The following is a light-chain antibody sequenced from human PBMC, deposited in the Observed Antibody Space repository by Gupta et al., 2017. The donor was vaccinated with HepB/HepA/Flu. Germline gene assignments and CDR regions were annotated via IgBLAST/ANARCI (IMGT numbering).Light chain of an antibody. V-gene: IGKV1-5*03. J-gene: IGKJ1*01. Sequence: IPMTQSPSSLSASVGDRVTITCRASQSISSWLAWYQQKPGKAPKILNNKASSLESGVTSRRKGSGSGTEFTRTISSLQPDDFATYDCQQYKSYWTFGQGTKVEIK. CDR3: QQYKSYWT. CDR2: KAS. CDR1: QSISSW.